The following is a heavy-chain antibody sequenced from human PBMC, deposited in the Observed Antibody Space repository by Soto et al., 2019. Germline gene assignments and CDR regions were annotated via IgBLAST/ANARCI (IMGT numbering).Heavy chain of an antibody. Sequence: SETLSLTCAVSGGSISSGGYSWSWIRQPPGKGLEWIGYIYYSGSTYYNPSLKSRVTISVDTSKNQFSLKLSSVTAADTAVYYCARERLVVAKGDVFDIWGQGTMVTVSS. CDR2: IYYSGST. D-gene: IGHD6-19*01. J-gene: IGHJ3*02. CDR3: ARERLVVAKGDVFDI. V-gene: IGHV4-31*11. CDR1: GGSISSGGYS.